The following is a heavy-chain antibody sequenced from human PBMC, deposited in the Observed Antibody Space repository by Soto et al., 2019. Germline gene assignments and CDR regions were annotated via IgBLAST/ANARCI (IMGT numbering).Heavy chain of an antibody. D-gene: IGHD1-26*01. J-gene: IGHJ4*02. V-gene: IGHV1-8*01. Sequence: ASVKVSCKASGYSFTSLDINWVRQTAGQGLEWMGWMQPSTGRTGYAQKFQGRVTMTRDTSINTAYMELTTLTSDDTAFYYCARGVSAGVDYWGQGXLVTVYS. CDR3: ARGVSAGVDY. CDR1: GYSFTSLD. CDR2: MQPSTGRT.